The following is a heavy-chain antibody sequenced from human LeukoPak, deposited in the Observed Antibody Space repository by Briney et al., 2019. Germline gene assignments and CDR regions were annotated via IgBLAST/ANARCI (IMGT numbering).Heavy chain of an antibody. CDR3: ARDPGAAAGYDY. V-gene: IGHV4-59*01. D-gene: IGHD6-13*01. Sequence: PSETLSLTCTVSGGSISSYYWSWIRQPPGKGLEWIGYIYYSGSTNYNPSLKSRVTISVDTSKNQFSLKLGSVTAADTAVYYCARDPGAAAGYDYWGQGTLVTVSS. J-gene: IGHJ4*02. CDR2: IYYSGST. CDR1: GGSISSYY.